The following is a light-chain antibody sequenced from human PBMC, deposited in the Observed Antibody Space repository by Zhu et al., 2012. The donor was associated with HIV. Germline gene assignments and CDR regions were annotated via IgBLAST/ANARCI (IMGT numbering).Light chain of an antibody. CDR3: LQYVNAPYT. CDR2: AAS. J-gene: IGKJ2*01. V-gene: IGKV3-20*01. Sequence: EIVLTQSPGTLSLSPGERAILSCRASQSLATTFLAWFQQRRGQAPRLLIYAASTRATDIPDRFSASGSGTDFTLTISRLEPEDFAVYYCLQYVNAPYTFGQGDQPGDQT. CDR1: QSLATTF.